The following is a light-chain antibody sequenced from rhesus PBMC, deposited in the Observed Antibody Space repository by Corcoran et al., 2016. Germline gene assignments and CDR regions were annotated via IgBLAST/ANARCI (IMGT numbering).Light chain of an antibody. V-gene: IGKV1-33*02. CDR3: QQGYSTPFT. CDR2: AAS. CDR1: QGISDA. J-gene: IGKJ3*01. Sequence: DIQMSQSPSSLSASVGDKVTITCRASQGISDALAWFQQKPGKAPNLLIYAASTLESGVPSRFSGSRSGTDFTLTISSLQPEDFATYYCQQGYSTPFTFGPGTKLDIK.